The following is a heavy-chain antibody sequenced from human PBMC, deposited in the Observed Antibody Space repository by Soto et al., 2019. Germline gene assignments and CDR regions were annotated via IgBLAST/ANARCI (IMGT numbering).Heavy chain of an antibody. D-gene: IGHD6-13*01. Sequence: GGSLRLCCAASGFTFSSYAMSWVRQAPGKGLEWVSAISGSGGSTYYADSVKGRFTISRDNSKNTLYLQMNSLRAEDTAVYYCAKDGIAADGLGSYYYYGMDGWGQGNTVTVSS. CDR2: ISGSGGST. CDR3: AKDGIAADGLGSYYYYGMDG. V-gene: IGHV3-23*01. J-gene: IGHJ6*02. CDR1: GFTFSSYA.